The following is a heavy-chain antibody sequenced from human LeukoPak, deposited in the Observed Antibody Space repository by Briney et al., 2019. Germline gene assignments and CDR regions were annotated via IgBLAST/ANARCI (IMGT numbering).Heavy chain of an antibody. V-gene: IGHV3-23*01. D-gene: IGHD1-26*01. CDR2: ISGSGGTT. CDR3: AKLVGRVGATHFDY. Sequence: GGSLRLSCGASGFTFSSYAMRWVRQAPGKGLEWVSAISGSGGTTYYADSVKGRFTISRDNSKNTLYLQMNSLRAEDTAVYYCAKLVGRVGATHFDYWGQGTLVTVSS. J-gene: IGHJ4*02. CDR1: GFTFSSYA.